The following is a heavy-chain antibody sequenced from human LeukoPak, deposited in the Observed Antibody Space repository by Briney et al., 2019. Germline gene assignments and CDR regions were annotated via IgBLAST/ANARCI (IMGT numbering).Heavy chain of an antibody. Sequence: ASVKVSCKASGYTFTSYGISWVRQAPGQGLEWMGWISAYNANTNYAQKLQGRVTMTTDTSTSTAYMELRSLRSDDTAVYYCARELRYCSSTSCSYFDYWGQGTLVTVSS. CDR1: GYTFTSYG. D-gene: IGHD2-2*01. J-gene: IGHJ4*02. V-gene: IGHV1-18*01. CDR3: ARELRYCSSTSCSYFDY. CDR2: ISAYNANT.